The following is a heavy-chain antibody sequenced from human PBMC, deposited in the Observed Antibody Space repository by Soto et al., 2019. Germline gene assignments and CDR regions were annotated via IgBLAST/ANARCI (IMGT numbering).Heavy chain of an antibody. Sequence: GGSLRRSCAASGFTFSSYAMSWVRQAPGKGLEWVSYISSSGSTIYYADSVKGRFTISRDNAKNSLYLQMNSLRAEDTAVYYCARDHGAMLYDYWGQGTLVTVSS. J-gene: IGHJ4*02. V-gene: IGHV3-48*03. CDR3: ARDHGAMLYDY. D-gene: IGHD1-26*01. CDR1: GFTFSSYA. CDR2: ISSSGSTI.